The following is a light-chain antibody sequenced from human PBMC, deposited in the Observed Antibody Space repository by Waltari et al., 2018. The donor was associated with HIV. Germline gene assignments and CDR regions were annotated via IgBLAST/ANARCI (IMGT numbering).Light chain of an antibody. CDR1: SSVVGSYTL. J-gene: IGLJ1*01. V-gene: IGLV2-23*02. CDR3: CSYAGSRRV. Sequence: QSALTQPASVSGSPGQSITISCTGTSSVVGSYTLVSCSHQNPAKAPKPMIYEVNKRPSWISNRFACSKSSNTASLTSSWLQAEDEAYYYCCSYAGSRRVFGTGTKVTVL. CDR2: EVN.